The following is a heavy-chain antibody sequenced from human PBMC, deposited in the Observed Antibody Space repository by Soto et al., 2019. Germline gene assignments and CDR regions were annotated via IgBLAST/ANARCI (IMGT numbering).Heavy chain of an antibody. Sequence: QVQLVQSGAEVRKPGASVTVSCRSSGDSFNDYYIHWVRQAPGQGLGWMGWINPNSGVTKYAQKFQGWVSTTGDTSIRTVYMQLSRLRSDDTAVYYCARESGGATATLDYYYFYMDVWGTGTTVTVSS. J-gene: IGHJ6*03. CDR3: ARESGGATATLDYYYFYMDV. V-gene: IGHV1-2*04. D-gene: IGHD5-12*01. CDR2: INPNSGVT. CDR1: GDSFNDYY.